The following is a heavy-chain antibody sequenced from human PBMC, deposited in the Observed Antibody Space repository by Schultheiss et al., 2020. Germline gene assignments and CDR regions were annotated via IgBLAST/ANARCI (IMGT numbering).Heavy chain of an antibody. CDR2: ISSSSSTI. V-gene: IGHV3-48*01. Sequence: GGSLRLSCAASGFTFSSYAMSWVRQAPGKGLEWVSSISSSSSTIYYADSVKGRFTISRDNAKNSLYLQMNSLRAEDTAVYYCARAVGRGVIAHFDYWGQGTLVTVSS. CDR1: GFTFSSYA. CDR3: ARAVGRGVIAHFDY. J-gene: IGHJ4*02. D-gene: IGHD3-10*01.